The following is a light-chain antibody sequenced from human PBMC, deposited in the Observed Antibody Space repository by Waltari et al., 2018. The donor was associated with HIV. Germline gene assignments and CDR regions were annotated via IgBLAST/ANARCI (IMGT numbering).Light chain of an antibody. CDR3: AAWDDSLNGVI. Sequence: QSLLTQPPSASGTPGQRVTISCSGSSSNIGRNTVNWYQQPPETAPKLLIYNNNQRPSGVPDRFSGSKSGTSASLAISGLQSEDEADYYCAAWDDSLNGVIFGGGTKLTVL. J-gene: IGLJ2*01. CDR1: SSNIGRNT. V-gene: IGLV1-44*01. CDR2: NNN.